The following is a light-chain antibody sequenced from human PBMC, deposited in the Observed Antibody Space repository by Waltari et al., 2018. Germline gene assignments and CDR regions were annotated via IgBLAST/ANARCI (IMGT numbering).Light chain of an antibody. Sequence: QSALTQPASVSGSPGQSITIPCTGTSSDVGNYNLFSWYQQHTYKAPKLMIYGVSKRPSGVSNRFSGSKSGNTASLTISGLQAEDEADYYCCSYAGTSYVFGTGTKVTVL. J-gene: IGLJ1*01. CDR1: SSDVGNYNL. CDR2: GVS. CDR3: CSYAGTSYV. V-gene: IGLV2-23*02.